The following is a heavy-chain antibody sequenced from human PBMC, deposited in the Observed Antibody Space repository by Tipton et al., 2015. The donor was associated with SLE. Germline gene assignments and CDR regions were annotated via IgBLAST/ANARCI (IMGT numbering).Heavy chain of an antibody. D-gene: IGHD3-10*01. CDR2: ISAYNGNA. J-gene: IGHJ4*02. Sequence: QLVQSGAEVKKPGASVKVSCKASGYTFTSYGISWVRQAPGQGLEWMGWISAYNGNANYAQRLQGRVTMTTDTSTSTAYMELRSLRSDDTAVYYCARDTNLGYGSGSSGYWGQGTLVTVSS. CDR3: ARDTNLGYGSGSSGY. V-gene: IGHV1-18*01. CDR1: GYTFTSYG.